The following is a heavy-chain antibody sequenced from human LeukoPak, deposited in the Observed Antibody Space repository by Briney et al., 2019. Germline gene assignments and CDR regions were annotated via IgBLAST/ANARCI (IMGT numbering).Heavy chain of an antibody. J-gene: IGHJ6*02. CDR2: IYYSGST. V-gene: IGHV4-61*01. Sequence: SETLSLTCTVSGGSVSSGSYYWSWIRQPPGKGLEWIGYIYYSGSTNYNPSLKSRVTISVDTSKNQFSLKLSSVTAADTAVYYCARDGDYYDSSGYPYYYGMDVWGQGTTVTASS. D-gene: IGHD3-22*01. CDR1: GGSVSSGSYY. CDR3: ARDGDYYDSSGYPYYYGMDV.